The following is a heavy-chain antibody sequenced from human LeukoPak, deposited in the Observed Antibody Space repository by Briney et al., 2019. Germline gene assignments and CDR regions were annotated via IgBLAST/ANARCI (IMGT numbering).Heavy chain of an antibody. CDR2: ISGSGGNT. Sequence: HPGGSLRLSCAASGFSFSSYAMSWVRQAPGKGPEWVSAISGSGGNTYYADSVKGRFTISRDNSKNTLYLQMDSLGAEDTSVYYCAKRPGTFDAFDVWGQGTMVTVSS. CDR1: GFSFSSYA. D-gene: IGHD1-14*01. J-gene: IGHJ3*01. CDR3: AKRPGTFDAFDV. V-gene: IGHV3-23*01.